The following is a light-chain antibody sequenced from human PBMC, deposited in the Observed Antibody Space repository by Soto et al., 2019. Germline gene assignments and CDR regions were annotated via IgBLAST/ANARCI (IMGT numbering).Light chain of an antibody. J-gene: IGKJ4*01. V-gene: IGKV4-1*01. CDR3: QQYYSTPLT. Sequence: IVVTQSQDSLAVSLGERATINCRSSQSVLFSTNNKNYLTWYQHKQGQPPKLLIYWASARESGVPDRFSGSGSGTDFTLTISSLQAEDVAVYYCQQYYSTPLTFGGGTKVDIK. CDR1: QSVLFSTNNKNY. CDR2: WAS.